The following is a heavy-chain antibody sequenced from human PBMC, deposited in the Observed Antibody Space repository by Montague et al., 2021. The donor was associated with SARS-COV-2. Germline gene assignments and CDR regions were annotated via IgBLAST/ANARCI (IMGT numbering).Heavy chain of an antibody. CDR1: GFTFDDYG. D-gene: IGHD1-26*01. V-gene: IGHV3-20*04. Sequence: SLRLSCAASGFTFDDYGMTWVRQPPGKGLEWVSGINWNGADTGYADSVKGRFTISRDNSKNSLYLQMNSLRVEDTAFYYCARWVYSGSNYYFDYWGQGALVTVSS. J-gene: IGHJ4*02. CDR3: ARWVYSGSNYYFDY. CDR2: INWNGADT.